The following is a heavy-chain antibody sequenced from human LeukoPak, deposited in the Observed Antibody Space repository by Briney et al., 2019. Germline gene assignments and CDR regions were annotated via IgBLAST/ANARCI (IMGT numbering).Heavy chain of an antibody. CDR3: ARDQLRGDYYDSSVYYYGSGFDY. J-gene: IGHJ4*02. CDR2: INPHSDGT. D-gene: IGHD3-22*01. Sequence: ASVKVSCKASGYTFTGYYMHWVRQAPGHGLEWMGWINPHSDGTNYAQKLQGRVSMTREASISTGYMELSRLRSDDTAVYYCARDQLRGDYYDSSVYYYGSGFDYWGQGTLVTVSS. V-gene: IGHV1-2*02. CDR1: GYTFTGYY.